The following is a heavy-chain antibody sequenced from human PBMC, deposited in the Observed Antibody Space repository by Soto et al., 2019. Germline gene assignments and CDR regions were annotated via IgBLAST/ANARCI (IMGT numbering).Heavy chain of an antibody. V-gene: IGHV1-46*01. D-gene: IGHD3-22*01. CDR1: GYTFTNYY. CDR2: INPAGGST. J-gene: IGHJ5*02. Sequence: QVQLVQSGAEVQKPGASVKVSCKASGYTFTNYYIHWVRQAPGQGLDLMGAINPAGGSTSYAQKFQGRLSMTRDTSTTTVYMELPSLSSEDTAVYYCARATSDHGGYSRFDPWGQGTLVTVSS. CDR3: ARATSDHGGYSRFDP.